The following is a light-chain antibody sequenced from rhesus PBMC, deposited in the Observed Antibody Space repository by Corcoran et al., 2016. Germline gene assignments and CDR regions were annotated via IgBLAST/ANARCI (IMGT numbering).Light chain of an antibody. CDR3: QHGYGTPLT. Sequence: DIQMTQSPSSLSASVGDRVTITCRASENANNYLNWYHQKPGKAPKFVIYKASILHSGVQSRSCGSGSGTDYTFTISSLQPEDVATYYCQHGYGTPLTFGGGTKVEIK. CDR2: KAS. J-gene: IGKJ4*01. CDR1: ENANNY. V-gene: IGKV1-74*01.